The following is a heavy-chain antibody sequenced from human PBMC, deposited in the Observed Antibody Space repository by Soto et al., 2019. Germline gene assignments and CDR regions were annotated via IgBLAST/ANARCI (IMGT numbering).Heavy chain of an antibody. CDR2: INLNGSEK. V-gene: IGHV3-7*05. Sequence: EVQLVESGGGLVQPGGSLRLSCAASGFTFRTYWLSWVRQVPGKGLEWVANINLNGSEKNYVDSVKGRFTISRDNVRKSLYLQMTPLRAEETARYYWARDGSTSWYSFDYPGMDVWGQETRVTVSS. CDR1: GFTFRTYW. J-gene: IGHJ6*02. D-gene: IGHD1-1*01. CDR3: ARDGSTSWYSFDYPGMDV.